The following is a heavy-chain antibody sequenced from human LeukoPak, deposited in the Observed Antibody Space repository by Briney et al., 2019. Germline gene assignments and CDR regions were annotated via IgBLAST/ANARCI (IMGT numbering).Heavy chain of an antibody. D-gene: IGHD3-3*01. Sequence: GGSLRVSCAASGFTFSSYSMNWVRQAPGNGLEWVSSISSSSSYIYYADSVKGRFTISRDNAKNSLYLQMNSLRAEDTAVYYCARVVFGVVIISYYGMDVWGQGTTVTVSS. CDR2: ISSSSSYI. CDR3: ARVVFGVVIISYYGMDV. CDR1: GFTFSSYS. J-gene: IGHJ6*02. V-gene: IGHV3-21*01.